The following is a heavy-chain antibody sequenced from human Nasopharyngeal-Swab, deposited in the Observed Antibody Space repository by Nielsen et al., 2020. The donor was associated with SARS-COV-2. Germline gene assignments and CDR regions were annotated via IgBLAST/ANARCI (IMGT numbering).Heavy chain of an antibody. CDR2: IKQDGSEK. V-gene: IGHV3-7*01. CDR3: ARDTMVRGVIKLVYYYYGMDV. D-gene: IGHD3-10*01. Sequence: GGSLRLSCAASGFTFSSYCMRWVRQAPGRGLEWVANIKQDGSEKYYVDSVKGRFTISRDNAKNSLYLQMNSLRAEDTAVYYCARDTMVRGVIKLVYYYYGMDVWGQGTTVTVSS. J-gene: IGHJ6*02. CDR1: GFTFSSYC.